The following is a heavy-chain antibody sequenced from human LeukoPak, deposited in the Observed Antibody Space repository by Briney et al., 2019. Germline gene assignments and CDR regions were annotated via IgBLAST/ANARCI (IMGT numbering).Heavy chain of an antibody. Sequence: ASVKVSCKASGYTFTGYYMHWVRQAPGQGLEWMGWINPNSGGTNYAQKFRGRVTMTRDTSISTAYMELSRLRSDDTAVYYCARDKAPSGWHKRWWFDPWGQGTLVTVSS. CDR1: GYTFTGYY. D-gene: IGHD6-19*01. J-gene: IGHJ5*02. V-gene: IGHV1-2*02. CDR2: INPNSGGT. CDR3: ARDKAPSGWHKRWWFDP.